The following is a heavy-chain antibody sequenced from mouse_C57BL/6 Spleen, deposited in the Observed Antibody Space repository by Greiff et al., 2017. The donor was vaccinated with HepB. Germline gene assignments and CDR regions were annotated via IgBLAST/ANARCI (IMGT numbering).Heavy chain of an antibody. D-gene: IGHD2-4*01. J-gene: IGHJ2*01. V-gene: IGHV1-75*01. Sequence: VQLQQSGPELVKPGASVKISCKASGYTFTDYYINWVKQRPGQGLEWIGWIFPGSGSTYYNEKFKGKATRTVDKSSSTAYMLLSSLTSEDSAVYFCARVYDYDGGGFDYWGQGTTLTVSS. CDR2: IFPGSGST. CDR1: GYTFTDYY. CDR3: ARVYDYDGGGFDY.